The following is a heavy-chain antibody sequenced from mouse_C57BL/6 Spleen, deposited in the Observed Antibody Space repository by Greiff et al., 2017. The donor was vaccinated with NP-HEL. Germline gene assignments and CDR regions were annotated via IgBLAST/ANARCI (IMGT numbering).Heavy chain of an antibody. CDR1: GYTFTSYG. CDR3: ARSGGLRNAMDY. V-gene: IGHV1-81*01. CDR2: IYPRSGNT. J-gene: IGHJ4*01. Sequence: QVQLQQSGAELARPGASVKLSCKASGYTFTSYGISWVKQRTGQGLEWIGEIYPRSGNTYYNEKFKGKATLTADKSSSTAYMELRSLTSEDSAGYFCARSGGLRNAMDYWGQGTSVTVSS. D-gene: IGHD2-2*01.